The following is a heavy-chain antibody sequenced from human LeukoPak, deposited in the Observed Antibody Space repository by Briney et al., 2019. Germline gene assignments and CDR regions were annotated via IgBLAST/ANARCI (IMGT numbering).Heavy chain of an antibody. D-gene: IGHD2-15*01. Sequence: GASVKVSCKASGYTFSSYGISWVRQAPGQGLEWMGWISAYNGNTNYRQKLQGRVTMTTDTSTTTAYMELRSLRSDDTAVYYCARQDQYCSGGSCYKWFDPWGQGTLVTVSS. CDR3: ARQDQYCSGGSCYKWFDP. V-gene: IGHV1-18*01. CDR2: ISAYNGNT. J-gene: IGHJ5*02. CDR1: GYTFSSYG.